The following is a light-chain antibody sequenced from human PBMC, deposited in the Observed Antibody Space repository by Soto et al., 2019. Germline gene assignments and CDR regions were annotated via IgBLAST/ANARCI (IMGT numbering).Light chain of an antibody. CDR1: RSDVGGYNY. CDR2: DVS. V-gene: IGLV2-14*01. CDR3: SSYTSSSTFVL. Sequence: QSALTQPASVSGSPGQSITISCTGTRSDVGGYNYVSWYQQHPGKVPKLMIYDVSHRPSGVSNRFSGSKSGNTAALTISGLLAEDEADDYCSSYTSSSTFVLFGGGTKLTVL. J-gene: IGLJ2*01.